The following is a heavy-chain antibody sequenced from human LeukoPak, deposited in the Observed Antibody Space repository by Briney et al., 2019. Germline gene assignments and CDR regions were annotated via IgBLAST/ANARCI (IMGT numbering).Heavy chain of an antibody. CDR1: GFTFSSYA. CDR3: AKDLTIFGVVLIVLEDDY. J-gene: IGHJ4*02. D-gene: IGHD3-3*01. Sequence: PGGSLRLSCAASGFTFSSYAMSWVRQAPGKGLEWVSTLSGSGGSTYYADSVKGRFTISRDNSKNTLYLQMNSLRVEDTAVYYCAKDLTIFGVVLIVLEDDYWGQGTLVTVSS. V-gene: IGHV3-23*01. CDR2: LSGSGGST.